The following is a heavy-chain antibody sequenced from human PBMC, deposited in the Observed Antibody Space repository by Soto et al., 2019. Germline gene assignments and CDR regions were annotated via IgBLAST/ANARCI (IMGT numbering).Heavy chain of an antibody. Sequence: PSETLSLTCSVSGDSINRYFWGWIRQSPGKGLEWIGYIDDSGNTDYKPSLKSRATISRDISKNQISLKLKSVTAADSAVYYCANGGGVRGSRTGFDYWGQGTQVTVSS. CDR1: GDSINRYF. D-gene: IGHD3-16*01. CDR3: ANGGGVRGSRTGFDY. CDR2: IDDSGNT. V-gene: IGHV4-59*08. J-gene: IGHJ4*02.